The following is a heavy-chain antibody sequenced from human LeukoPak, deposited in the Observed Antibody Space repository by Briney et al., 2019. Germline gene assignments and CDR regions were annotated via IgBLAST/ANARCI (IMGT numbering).Heavy chain of an antibody. V-gene: IGHV3-21*01. CDR2: ISSSSSYI. CDR1: GFTFSSYS. Sequence: PGGSLRLSCAASGFTFSSYSMNWVRQERGEGLEWVSSISSSSSYIYYADSVKGRFTISRDNAKNSLYLQMNSLRAEDTAVYYCARVEGYSSSAFDYWGQGTLVTVSS. CDR3: ARVEGYSSSAFDY. D-gene: IGHD6-6*01. J-gene: IGHJ4*02.